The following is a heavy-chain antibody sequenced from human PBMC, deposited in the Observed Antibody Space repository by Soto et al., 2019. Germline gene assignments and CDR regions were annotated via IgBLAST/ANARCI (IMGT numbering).Heavy chain of an antibody. V-gene: IGHV1-18*01. CDR2: ISAYNGNT. CDR1: GYTFTSYG. CDR3: ARASNYYGSGGYYWDPIEGYYYGMDV. D-gene: IGHD3-10*01. J-gene: IGHJ6*02. Sequence: ASVKVSCKASGYTFTSYGISWVRQAPGQGLEWMGWISAYNGNTNYAQKLQGRVTMTTDTSTSTAYMELRSLRSDDTAVYYCARASNYYGSGGYYWDPIEGYYYGMDVWGQGTTVTVSS.